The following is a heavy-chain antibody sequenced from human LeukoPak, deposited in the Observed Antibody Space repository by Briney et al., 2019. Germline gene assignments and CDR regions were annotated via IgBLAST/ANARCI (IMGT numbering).Heavy chain of an antibody. D-gene: IGHD2-8*01. CDR1: GGSISSGSYY. V-gene: IGHV4-61*02. J-gene: IGHJ6*03. CDR3: ARGIVLMVYAPDYMDV. CDR2: IYTSGST. Sequence: SETLSLNCTVSGGSISSGSYYWSWIRQPAGKGLEWIGRIYTSGSTNYNPSLKSRVTISVDTSKNQFSLKLSSVTAADTAVYYCARGIVLMVYAPDYMDVWGKRTTVTVSS.